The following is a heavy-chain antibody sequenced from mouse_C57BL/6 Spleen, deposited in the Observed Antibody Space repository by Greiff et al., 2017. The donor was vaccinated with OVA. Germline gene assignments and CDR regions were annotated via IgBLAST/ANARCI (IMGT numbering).Heavy chain of an antibody. CDR3: ARGDSAGFAY. J-gene: IGHJ3*01. CDR1: GYAFRSSW. V-gene: IGHV1-82*01. CDR2: IYPGDGAT. Sequence: QVQLQQSGPELVTPGASVKISCKASGYAFRSSWMNWVKQRPGKGLEWIGRIYPGDGATNYNGKFKGKATLTADKSSSTAYMQLSSLTSEDAAVYFCARGDSAGFAYWGQGTLVTVSA. D-gene: IGHD6-1*01.